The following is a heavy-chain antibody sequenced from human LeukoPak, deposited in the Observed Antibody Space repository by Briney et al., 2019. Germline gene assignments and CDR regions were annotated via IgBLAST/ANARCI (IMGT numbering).Heavy chain of an antibody. J-gene: IGHJ6*03. CDR2: IFYSGST. D-gene: IGHD3-3*01. Sequence: PSETLSLTCTVSGGSISTSNYYWGWIRQPPGKGLEWIGNIFYSGSTYYSPSLKSRVTISLDTSRNQFSLKLTSVTAADTAVYYCARVRDDFWSGYYPYYYMDVWGKGTTVTVSS. V-gene: IGHV4-39*07. CDR3: ARVRDDFWSGYYPYYYMDV. CDR1: GGSISTSNYY.